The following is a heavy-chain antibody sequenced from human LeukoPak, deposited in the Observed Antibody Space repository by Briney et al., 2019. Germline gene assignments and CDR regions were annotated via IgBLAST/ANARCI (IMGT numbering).Heavy chain of an antibody. Sequence: PSETLSLTCTVSGGSISSGGHSWGWIRQPPGKGLEWIGYIYHSGSGSTYYNPSLKSRVTISIDKSRNQFSLKLNSVTATDTAVYYCARRGPSDASTSYFFDYWGQGVLVTVSS. V-gene: IGHV4-30-2*01. CDR2: IYHSGSGST. J-gene: IGHJ4*02. D-gene: IGHD2-21*01. CDR1: GGSISSGGHS. CDR3: ARRGPSDASTSYFFDY.